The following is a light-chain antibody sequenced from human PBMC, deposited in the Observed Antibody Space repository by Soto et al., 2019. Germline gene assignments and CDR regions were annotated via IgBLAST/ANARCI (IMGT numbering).Light chain of an antibody. V-gene: IGKV3D-20*02. CDR1: QIVSSNY. J-gene: IGKJ5*01. Sequence: EIVLTQTPFTLSFSPGERATLSCMASQIVSSNYLAWYQQKPGLAPRLLIYDASNRATGIPDRFSGSGSGTDFTLTISRLEPEDFAVYYCQQHSNWPPITFGQGTRLEIK. CDR3: QQHSNWPPIT. CDR2: DAS.